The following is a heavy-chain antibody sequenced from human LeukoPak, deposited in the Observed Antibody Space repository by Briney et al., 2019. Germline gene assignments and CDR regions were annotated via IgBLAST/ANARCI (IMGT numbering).Heavy chain of an antibody. CDR1: RYTFTSYD. J-gene: IGHJ6*03. D-gene: IGHD1-26*01. CDR2: MNPNSGNT. CDR3: ARGVGATTAPYYYYYMDV. Sequence: ASVKVSCKASRYTFTSYDINWVRQATGQGLEWMGWMNPNSGNTGYAQKFQGRVTMTRNTSISTAYMELSSLRSEDTAVYYCARGVGATTAPYYYYYMDVWGKGTTVTVSS. V-gene: IGHV1-8*01.